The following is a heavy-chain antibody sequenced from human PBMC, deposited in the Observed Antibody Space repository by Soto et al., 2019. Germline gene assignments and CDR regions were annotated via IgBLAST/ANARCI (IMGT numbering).Heavy chain of an antibody. V-gene: IGHV1-2*04. CDR2: FNPNIGGT. D-gene: IGHD2-8*01. Sequence: ASVKVSCKASGYTFTGYYMHWVRQAPGQGLLLLCLFNPNIGGTNFAQKFQGWVTMTRDTSISTAYMELSRLRSDDTAVYYCAREEILYANLRGGAGLGYWGQGTLVTVSS. CDR3: AREEILYANLRGGAGLGY. J-gene: IGHJ4*02. CDR1: GYTFTGYY.